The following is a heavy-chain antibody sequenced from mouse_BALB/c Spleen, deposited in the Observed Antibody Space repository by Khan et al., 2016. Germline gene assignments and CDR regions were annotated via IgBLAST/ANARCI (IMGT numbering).Heavy chain of an antibody. J-gene: IGHJ4*01. CDR1: GYTFTDYS. Sequence: QIQLVQSGPELKKPGETVKISCKASGYTFTDYSMHWVKQAPGKGLKWMGWINTETGEPTYADDFKGRFAFSLETSASTPYLQINNLKDEDTATSFCERGYDYDEGYAMDYWGQGTSVTVSS. D-gene: IGHD2-4*01. V-gene: IGHV9-2-1*01. CDR2: INTETGEP. CDR3: ERGYDYDEGYAMDY.